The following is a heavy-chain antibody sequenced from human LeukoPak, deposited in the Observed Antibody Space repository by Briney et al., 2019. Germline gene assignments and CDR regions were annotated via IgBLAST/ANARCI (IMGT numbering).Heavy chain of an antibody. Sequence: GGSLRLSCAASGFTFSSYWMHWVRQAPGKGLGWGSRINTDGSSTNYADSVKGRFPISRDNAKNTLYLQMNSLRAEDSAVYYCGTGPRNDGEDDWGQGTLVTVSS. D-gene: IGHD1-1*01. V-gene: IGHV3-74*01. J-gene: IGHJ4*02. CDR3: GTGPRNDGEDD. CDR1: GFTFSSYW. CDR2: INTDGSST.